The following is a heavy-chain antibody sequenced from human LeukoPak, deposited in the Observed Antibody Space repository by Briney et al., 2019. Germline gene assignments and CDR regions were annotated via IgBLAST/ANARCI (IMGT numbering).Heavy chain of an antibody. CDR2: INPSGGST. CDR3: ARAWDTMVRGVIIGY. J-gene: IGHJ4*02. CDR1: GYTFTSYY. V-gene: IGHV1-46*01. Sequence: ASVKVSCKASGYTFTSYYMHWVRQAPGQGLEWMGIINPSGGSTSYAQKFQGRVTMTRDTSTSTVYMELSSLRPEDTAVYYCARAWDTMVRGVIIGYWGQGTLVTVSS. D-gene: IGHD3-10*01.